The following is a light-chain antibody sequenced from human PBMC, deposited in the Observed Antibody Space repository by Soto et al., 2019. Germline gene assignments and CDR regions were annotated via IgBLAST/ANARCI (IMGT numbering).Light chain of an antibody. Sequence: QSALTQPASVSGSPGQSITISCTGTSSVVGGYNYVSWYQQHPGKAPKLMIYDVSNRPSGVSNRFSGSKSGNTASLTISGLQAEDEADYYCSSYTSSSTQVFGTGTKVTV. V-gene: IGLV2-14*01. CDR1: SSVVGGYNY. CDR3: SSYTSSSTQV. CDR2: DVS. J-gene: IGLJ1*01.